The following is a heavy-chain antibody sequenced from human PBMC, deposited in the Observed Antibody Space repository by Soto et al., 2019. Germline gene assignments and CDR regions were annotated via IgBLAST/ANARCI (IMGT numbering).Heavy chain of an antibody. CDR2: INHSGST. V-gene: IGHV4-34*01. CDR3: ARDLSGYYYGMDV. CDR1: GGSFSGYF. J-gene: IGHJ6*02. Sequence: QVHLQQWGAGLLKPSETLSLTCAVYGGSFSGYFWNWVRQPPGKGLEWIGKINHSGSTKYNPSHKSRLTLSVDTSKNQFSLRVFSVTAADTAVYYCARDLSGYYYGMDVWGQGTTVTVS.